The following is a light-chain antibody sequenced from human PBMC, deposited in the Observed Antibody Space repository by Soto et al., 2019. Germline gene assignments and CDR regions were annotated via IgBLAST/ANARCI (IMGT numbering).Light chain of an antibody. Sequence: DIQMTQSPSSLSASVGDRVTITCQASQDISNYLNWYQQKPGKAPKLLIYDASNLETGVTSRFSGSGSGTDFTFTISSLQPGDIATYYWQQYDNLPLTFGGGTKVDIK. CDR2: DAS. J-gene: IGKJ4*01. CDR3: QQYDNLPLT. CDR1: QDISNY. V-gene: IGKV1-33*01.